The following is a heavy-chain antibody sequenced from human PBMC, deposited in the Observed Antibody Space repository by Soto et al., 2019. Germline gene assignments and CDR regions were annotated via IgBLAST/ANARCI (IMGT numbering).Heavy chain of an antibody. CDR1: GFTFSSYA. J-gene: IGHJ4*02. V-gene: IGHV3-23*01. D-gene: IGHD1-1*01. CDR3: AKVLELERYHPGKYYFDY. CDR2: ISGSGGST. Sequence: PGGSLRLSCAASGFTFSSYAMSWVRQAPGKGLEWVSAISGSGGSTYYADSVKGRFTISRDNSKNTLYLQMNSLRAEDTAVYYCAKVLELERYHPGKYYFDYWGQGTLVTVSS.